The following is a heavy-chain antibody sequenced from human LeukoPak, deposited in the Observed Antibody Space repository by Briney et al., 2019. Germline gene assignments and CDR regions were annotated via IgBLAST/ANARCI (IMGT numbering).Heavy chain of an antibody. CDR3: ARFTYTTRPSDV. J-gene: IGHJ6*04. CDR2: IYTSGST. Sequence: SETLSLTCTVSGGSISSYYWSWIRQPAGKGLEWIGRIYTSGSTNYNPSLKSRVTMSVDTSMNQFSLRLSSVTAADTAVYYCARFTYTTRPSDVWGKGTTVTVSS. V-gene: IGHV4-4*07. CDR1: GGSISSYY. D-gene: IGHD3-16*01.